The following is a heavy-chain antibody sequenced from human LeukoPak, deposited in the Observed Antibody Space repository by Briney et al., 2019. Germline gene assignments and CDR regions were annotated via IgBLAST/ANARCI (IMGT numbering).Heavy chain of an antibody. J-gene: IGHJ4*02. Sequence: GGSLRLSCAASGFTFSSYGMHWVRQAPGKGLEWVAVIWYDGSNKYYADSVKGRFTISRDNSKNTLYLQMNSLRAEDTAVYYCARDPDYYGSGSYYSFDYWGQGTLATVSS. CDR2: IWYDGSNK. CDR1: GFTFSSYG. V-gene: IGHV3-33*01. CDR3: ARDPDYYGSGSYYSFDY. D-gene: IGHD3-10*01.